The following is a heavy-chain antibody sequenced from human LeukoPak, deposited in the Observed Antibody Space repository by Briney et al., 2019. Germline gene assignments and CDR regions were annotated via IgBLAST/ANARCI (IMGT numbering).Heavy chain of an antibody. J-gene: IGHJ6*03. CDR1: GFTFSSYG. Sequence: QSGGSLRLPCAASGFTFSSYGMHWVRQAPGKGLEWVAFIRYDGSNKYYADSVKGRFTISRDNDKKSLYLQMNSLRVEDTALYYCAKSVGYGLTYYYMDVWGKGTTVTISS. D-gene: IGHD5-12*01. CDR3: AKSVGYGLTYYYMDV. V-gene: IGHV3-30*02. CDR2: IRYDGSNK.